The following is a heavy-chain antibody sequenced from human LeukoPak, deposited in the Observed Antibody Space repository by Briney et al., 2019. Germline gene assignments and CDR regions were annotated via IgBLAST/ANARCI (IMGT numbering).Heavy chain of an antibody. V-gene: IGHV1-69*05. CDR1: GGTFSSYA. J-gene: IGHJ6*03. Sequence: SVKVSCKASGGTFSSYAISWVRQAAGQGLEWMGGIIPIFGTANYAQKFQGRVTITTDESTSTAYRELSSLRSKDTAVYYCARSTRFLEWLLPKNYYYYMDVWGKGTTVTVSS. D-gene: IGHD3-3*01. CDR3: ARSTRFLEWLLPKNYYYYMDV. CDR2: IIPIFGTA.